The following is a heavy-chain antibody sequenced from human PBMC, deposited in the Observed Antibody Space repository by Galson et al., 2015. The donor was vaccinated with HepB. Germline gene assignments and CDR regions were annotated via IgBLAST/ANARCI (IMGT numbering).Heavy chain of an antibody. CDR1: GFTFSSYG. CDR2: IWYDGSNK. J-gene: IGHJ2*01. V-gene: IGHV3-33*08. Sequence: SLRLSCAASGFTFSSYGMHWVRQAPGKGLEWVAVIWYDGSNKYYADSVKGRFTISRDNSKNTLYLQMNSLRAEDTAVYYCARSVGMNWYFDLWGRGTLVTVSS. CDR3: ARSVGMNWYFDL.